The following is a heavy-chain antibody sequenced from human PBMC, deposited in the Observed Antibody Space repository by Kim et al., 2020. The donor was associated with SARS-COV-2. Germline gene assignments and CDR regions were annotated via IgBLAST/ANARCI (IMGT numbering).Heavy chain of an antibody. CDR3: ARDVNTGNGMDV. Sequence: QTLSLTCAISGDTVSSKSASWNWIRQSPSRGLEWLGRTYYYMSKWYSDYAVSVKSRIAINPDTSKNQFSLQLNSVTPEDTAVYYCARDVNTGNGMDVWGQGTTVTVSS. V-gene: IGHV6-1*01. CDR1: GDTVSSKSAS. CDR2: TYYYMSKWYS. J-gene: IGHJ6*02.